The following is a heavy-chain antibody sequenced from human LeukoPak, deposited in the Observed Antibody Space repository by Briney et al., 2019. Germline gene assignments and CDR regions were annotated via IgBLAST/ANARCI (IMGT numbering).Heavy chain of an antibody. CDR2: INHSGST. D-gene: IGHD6-19*01. CDR3: AGASTIAVAGTFDY. J-gene: IGHJ4*02. Sequence: GSLRLSCAASGFTFSSYSMNWVRQPPGKGLEWIGEINHSGSTNYNPSLKSRVTISVDTSKNQFSLKLSSVTAADTAVYYCAGASTIAVAGTFDYWGQGTLVTVSS. CDR1: GFTFSSYS. V-gene: IGHV4-34*01.